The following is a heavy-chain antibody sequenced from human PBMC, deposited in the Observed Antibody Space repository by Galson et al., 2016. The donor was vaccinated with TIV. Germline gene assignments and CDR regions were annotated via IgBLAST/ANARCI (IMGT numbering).Heavy chain of an antibody. CDR1: GGSISSNNW. J-gene: IGHJ6*02. CDR2: VSHSGST. D-gene: IGHD2-2*01. Sequence: SETLSLTCAVSGGSISSNNWWSWVRQAPGKGLEWIGEVSHSGSTNSNPSLKSRVLISIDKSKNHFSLKLSPVTAADTAVYDCAREIRSTHPRYYGMDVWGQGTTVTVSS. V-gene: IGHV4-4*02. CDR3: AREIRSTHPRYYGMDV.